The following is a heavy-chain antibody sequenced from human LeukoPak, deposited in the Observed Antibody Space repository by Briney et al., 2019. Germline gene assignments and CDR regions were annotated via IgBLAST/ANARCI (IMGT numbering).Heavy chain of an antibody. CDR2: VHYSGTA. J-gene: IGHJ6*03. CDR3: AKDHYDFWSGPYYYYYYYMDV. CDR1: DGSITNYD. D-gene: IGHD3-3*01. Sequence: SETLSLTCTVSDGSITNYDWSWVRQPPGKGLEFIGHVHYSGTANYNPSLKSRVTISVDTSKNQFSLKLSSVTAEDTAVYYCAKDHYDFWSGPYYYYYYYMDVWGKGTTVTVSS. V-gene: IGHV4-59*12.